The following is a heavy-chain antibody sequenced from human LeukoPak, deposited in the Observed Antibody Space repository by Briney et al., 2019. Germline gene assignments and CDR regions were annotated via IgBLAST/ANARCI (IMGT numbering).Heavy chain of an antibody. J-gene: IGHJ4*02. V-gene: IGHV1-69*13. CDR3: ARCGSGSGEVNYFDY. CDR2: IIPIFGTA. Sequence: SVKVSCKASGGTFSSYAISWVRQAPGQGLEWMGGIIPIFGTANYAQKFQGRVTITADESTSTAYMELSSLRSEDTAVYYCARCGSGSGEVNYFDYWGQGTLVTVSS. D-gene: IGHD6-19*01. CDR1: GGTFSSYA.